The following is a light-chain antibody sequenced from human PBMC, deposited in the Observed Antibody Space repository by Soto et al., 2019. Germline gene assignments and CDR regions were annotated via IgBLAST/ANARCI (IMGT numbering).Light chain of an antibody. V-gene: IGKV1-5*03. CDR3: QQYDSYSRT. J-gene: IGKJ1*01. Sequence: DIQMTQSPSTRSASVGDSVTITCRDSQSISSWLAWYQQKPGKAPKLLIYKASSLESGAPSRFSGSGSGTEFTLTISSLQPDDFATYYCQQYDSYSRTFGQGTKVEIK. CDR2: KAS. CDR1: QSISSW.